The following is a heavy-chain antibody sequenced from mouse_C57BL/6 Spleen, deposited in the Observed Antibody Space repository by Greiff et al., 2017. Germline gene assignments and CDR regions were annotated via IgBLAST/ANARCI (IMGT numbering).Heavy chain of an antibody. CDR3: ARRAYPYYAMDY. CDR1: GYAFSSYW. D-gene: IGHD3-3*01. J-gene: IGHJ4*01. V-gene: IGHV1-80*01. CDR2: IYPGDGDT. Sequence: QVQLKESGAELVKPGASVKISCKASGYAFSSYWMNWVKQRPGKGLEWIGQIYPGDGDTNYNGKFKGKATLTADKSSSTAYMQLSSLTSEDSAVYFCARRAYPYYAMDYWGQGTSVTVSS.